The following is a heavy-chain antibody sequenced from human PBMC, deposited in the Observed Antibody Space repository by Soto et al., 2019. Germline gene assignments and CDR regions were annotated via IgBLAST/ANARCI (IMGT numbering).Heavy chain of an antibody. CDR2: ISSDGSAR. J-gene: IGHJ4*02. D-gene: IGHD3-10*01. Sequence: QVHLVESGGGVVQPGRSLRLSCAGSGFTFRRHAVHWVRQAPGKGLEWVAVISSDGSARYYLDSVKGRFTSPRDNSKNTVFLQLNSLSYEDTAVYYCARSRSGAVADSFDSWGQGTLVTVST. CDR1: GFTFRRHA. V-gene: IGHV3-30*04. CDR3: ARSRSGAVADSFDS.